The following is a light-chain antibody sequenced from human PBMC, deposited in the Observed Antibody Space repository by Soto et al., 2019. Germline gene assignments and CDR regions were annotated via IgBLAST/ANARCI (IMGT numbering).Light chain of an antibody. CDR1: QSLRSW. V-gene: IGKV1-5*03. J-gene: IGKJ4*01. CDR3: QQYISYPLT. Sequence: DIQMTQSPATLSASVGDRVTITCRASQSLRSWLVWYQQKPGKVPKLLIYKASILQSGVPSRFSGSESGTEFTLTISSLQPDDFATYYCQQYISYPLTFGGGTKVEIK. CDR2: KAS.